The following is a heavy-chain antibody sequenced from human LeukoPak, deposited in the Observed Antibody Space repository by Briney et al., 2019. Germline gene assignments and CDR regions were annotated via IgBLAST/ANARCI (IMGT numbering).Heavy chain of an antibody. D-gene: IGHD3-10*01. CDR2: ININGGST. V-gene: IGHV3-64D*08. CDR3: VKTMVLFGGLIRTDAFDI. CDR1: GFPFNKYA. J-gene: IGHJ3*02. Sequence: AGGSLRLSCSASGFPFNKYAVHWVRQAPGKGLEYVSGININGGSTYYADSVKGRFNISRDNSKNTLYLQMHSLRPEDTSIFYCVKTMVLFGGLIRTDAFDIWGQGTMVTVSS.